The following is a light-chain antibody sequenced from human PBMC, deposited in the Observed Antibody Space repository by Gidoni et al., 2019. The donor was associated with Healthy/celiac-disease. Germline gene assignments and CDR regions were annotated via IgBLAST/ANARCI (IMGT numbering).Light chain of an antibody. CDR3: HQYNNWPPLT. CDR2: GES. Sequence: EIGMTQSPAPLSVSPGERATLSCRASQSVSSHLACYQQKPGQAPMLLIYGESTRSTGIPARFSGSGSGTEFTLTISSLQSEDFAVYYCHQYNNWPPLTFGGXTKVEIK. J-gene: IGKJ4*01. CDR1: QSVSSH. V-gene: IGKV3-15*01.